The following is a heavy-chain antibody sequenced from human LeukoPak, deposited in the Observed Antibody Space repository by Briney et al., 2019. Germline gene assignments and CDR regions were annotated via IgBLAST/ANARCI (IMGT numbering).Heavy chain of an antibody. Sequence: ASVKVSCKASGYTFTSYGISWVRQAPGQGLEWMGWISAYNGNTNYAQKLQGRVTMTTDTSTSTANMELRSLRSDDTAVYYCARDRYCSTLRPIYYYYYMDVWGKGTTVTVSS. V-gene: IGHV1-18*01. CDR2: ISAYNGNT. D-gene: IGHD2-2*01. CDR1: GYTFTSYG. J-gene: IGHJ6*03. CDR3: ARDRYCSTLRPIYYYYYMDV.